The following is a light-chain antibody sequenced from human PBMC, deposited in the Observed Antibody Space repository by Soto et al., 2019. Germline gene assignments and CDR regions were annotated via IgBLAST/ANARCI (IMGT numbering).Light chain of an antibody. V-gene: IGKV3-20*01. CDR2: GAS. J-gene: IGKJ3*01. CDR1: QTVNNNY. CDR3: QQYGTSPFT. Sequence: EIVLTQSPGTLSLSPGERATLSCRASQTVNNNYLTWYQQTPGQAPRLLIYGASIRATGIPDKFSGSGSGTDFTLTISRLEPEDFAVYYCQQYGTSPFTFGPGTKVDIK.